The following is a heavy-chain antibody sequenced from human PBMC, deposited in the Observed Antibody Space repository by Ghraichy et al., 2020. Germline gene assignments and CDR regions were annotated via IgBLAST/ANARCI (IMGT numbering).Heavy chain of an antibody. Sequence: SVKVSCKASGGTFSSYAISWVRQAPGQGLEWMGGIIVIFGTANYPQKYQGRVTITADEATSTAYMELSSLRSEDTAVYYCARVIYAFDDYGDYAPFDYWGQGTLVTVSS. CDR3: ARVIYAFDDYGDYAPFDY. CDR2: IIVIFGTA. J-gene: IGHJ4*02. CDR1: GGTFSSYA. D-gene: IGHD4-17*01. V-gene: IGHV1-69*13.